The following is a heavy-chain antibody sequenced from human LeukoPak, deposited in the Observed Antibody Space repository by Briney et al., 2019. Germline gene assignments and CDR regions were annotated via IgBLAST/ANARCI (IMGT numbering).Heavy chain of an antibody. V-gene: IGHV3-21*01. CDR2: ISSSSSYI. CDR1: GFTFSSYS. Sequence: GGSLRLSCAASGFTFSSYSMNWVRQAPGKGLEWVSSISSSSSYIYYADSVKGRFTISRDNAKNSLYLQMNSLRAEDTAVYYRARDMGLMVRGVIISRNYYMDVWGKGTTVTISS. CDR3: ARDMGLMVRGVIISRNYYMDV. J-gene: IGHJ6*03. D-gene: IGHD3-10*01.